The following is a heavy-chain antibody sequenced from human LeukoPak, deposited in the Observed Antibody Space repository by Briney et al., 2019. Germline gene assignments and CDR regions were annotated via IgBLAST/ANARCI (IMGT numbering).Heavy chain of an antibody. CDR1: GFTFTSSA. CDR2: IVVGSGNT. V-gene: IGHV1-58*02. D-gene: IGHD2-2*01. CDR3: AADRSALGPPADAFDI. Sequence: SVKVSCKASGFTFTSSAMQWVRQARGQRLEWIGWIVVGSGNTNYAQKFQERVTITRDMSTSTAYMELSSLRYEDTAVYYCAADRSALGPPADAFDIWGQGTMVTVSS. J-gene: IGHJ3*02.